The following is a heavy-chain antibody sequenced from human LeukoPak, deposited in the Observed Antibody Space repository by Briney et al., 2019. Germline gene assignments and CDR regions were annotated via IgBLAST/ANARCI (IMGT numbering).Heavy chain of an antibody. V-gene: IGHV3-49*03. J-gene: IGHJ4*02. D-gene: IGHD3-16*02. CDR2: IRSKANGGTT. CDR3: TRDLNVWGSYRFDY. Sequence: GRSLRLSCTTSGFTFRDFALSWFRQAPGKGLEWVGFIRSKANGGTTEYAASVKGRFTISRDDSKSIAYLQMNSLKSEDTAVYYCTRDLNVWGSYRFDYWGQGTLVTVSS. CDR1: GFTFRDFA.